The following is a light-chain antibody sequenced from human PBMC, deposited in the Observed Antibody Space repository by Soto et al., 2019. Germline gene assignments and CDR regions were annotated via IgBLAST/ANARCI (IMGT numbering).Light chain of an antibody. J-gene: IGLJ2*01. CDR3: SSYTSSFVV. V-gene: IGLV2-14*01. CDR2: DVS. Sequence: QSALTQPASVSGSPGQSITISCTGTSSDVSGYNYVSWYQQHPGKAPKLMIYDVSNRPSGVSNRFSGSKSGNTASLTISGLQAEDEADYYCSSYTSSFVVFGGGTKLTVL. CDR1: SSDVSGYNY.